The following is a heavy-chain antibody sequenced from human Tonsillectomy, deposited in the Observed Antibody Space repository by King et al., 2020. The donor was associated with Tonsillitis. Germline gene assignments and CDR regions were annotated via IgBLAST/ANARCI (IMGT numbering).Heavy chain of an antibody. CDR2: IYYSGFT. CDR3: ARIYDSSGHFLKTFDY. CDR1: GGSISSSTYY. Sequence: QLQESGPGLVKPSETLSLTCTVSGGSISSSTYYWGWIRQPPGKGLEWIGSIYYSGFTYYNPSLRSRLTISVDTSKNQFSLRLSSVTAADTAVYYCARIYDSSGHFLKTFDYGGQGTLVTVSS. V-gene: IGHV4-39*07. J-gene: IGHJ4*02. D-gene: IGHD3-22*01.